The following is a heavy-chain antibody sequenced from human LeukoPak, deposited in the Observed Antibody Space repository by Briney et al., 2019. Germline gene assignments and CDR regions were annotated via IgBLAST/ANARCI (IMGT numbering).Heavy chain of an antibody. J-gene: IGHJ4*02. CDR3: ARDGLAAAADY. Sequence: GGSLRLSCTVSGFTFSTHWMRWVRQAPGKGLVWVSHIKGDGTSTNYADSVKGRFTISRDDAKNTLFLQMNSLRAEDTAVYYCARDGLAAAADYWGQGTLVTVSS. CDR1: GFTFSTHW. V-gene: IGHV3-74*01. D-gene: IGHD6-13*01. CDR2: IKGDGTST.